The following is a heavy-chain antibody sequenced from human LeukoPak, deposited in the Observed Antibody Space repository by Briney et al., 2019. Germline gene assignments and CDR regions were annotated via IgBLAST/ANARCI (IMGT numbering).Heavy chain of an antibody. CDR3: ARDIRGSGNYGWFDP. J-gene: IGHJ5*02. CDR1: GFTFSSYA. Sequence: GGSLRLPCVASGFTFSSYAMSWVRQAPGKGLEWVAAISDSGGSTYYVDSVRGRFTISRDNSKNTLYLQMNSLRAEDTAIYSCARDIRGSGNYGWFDPWGQGTLVTVSS. CDR2: ISDSGGST. D-gene: IGHD3-10*01. V-gene: IGHV3-23*01.